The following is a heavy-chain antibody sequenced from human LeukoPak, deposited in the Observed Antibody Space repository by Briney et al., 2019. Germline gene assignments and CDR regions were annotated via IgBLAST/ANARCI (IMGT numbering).Heavy chain of an antibody. CDR3: AREDFRAAAPDL. CDR2: IYTSGST. Sequence: AETLSLTCTVSGGSISSYYWSWIRQPAGKGLEWIGRIYTSGSTNYNPSLKSRVTMSVDTSKNQFSLKLSSVTAADTAVYYCAREDFRAAAPDLWGRGTLVTVSS. V-gene: IGHV4-4*07. CDR1: GGSISSYY. D-gene: IGHD6-13*01. J-gene: IGHJ2*01.